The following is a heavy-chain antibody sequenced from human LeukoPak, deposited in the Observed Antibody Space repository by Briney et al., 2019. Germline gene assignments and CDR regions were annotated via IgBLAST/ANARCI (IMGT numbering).Heavy chain of an antibody. D-gene: IGHD3-10*01. CDR3: AKAPYYYGSGSYSYYYFDY. Sequence: HPGRSLRLSCAASGFTFDDYAMHWVRQAPGKGLEWVSGISWNSFSIAYADSVKGRFTISRDNAKNSLYLQMNSLRAEDTAVYYCAKAPYYYGSGSYSYYYFDYWGQGTLVTVSS. CDR2: ISWNSFSI. V-gene: IGHV3-9*01. CDR1: GFTFDDYA. J-gene: IGHJ4*02.